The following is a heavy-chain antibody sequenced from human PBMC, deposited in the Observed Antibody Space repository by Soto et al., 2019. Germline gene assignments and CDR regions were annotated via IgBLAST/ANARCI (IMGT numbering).Heavy chain of an antibody. Sequence: QVQLVESGGGVVQPGRSLRLSCAASGFTFSSYAMHWVRQAPGKGLEWVAVISYDGSNKYYADSVKGRFTISRDNSKTTLYLQMNSLRAEDTAVYYCARDFWVDMVATPVDPWGQGTLVTVSS. CDR2: ISYDGSNK. CDR1: GFTFSSYA. J-gene: IGHJ5*02. CDR3: ARDFWVDMVATPVDP. V-gene: IGHV3-30-3*01. D-gene: IGHD5-12*01.